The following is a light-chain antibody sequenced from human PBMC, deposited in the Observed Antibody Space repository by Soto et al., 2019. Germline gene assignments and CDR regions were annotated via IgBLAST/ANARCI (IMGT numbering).Light chain of an antibody. J-gene: IGLJ2*01. CDR3: QSYDTSLSAPI. V-gene: IGLV1-40*01. Sequence: QSVLTQPPSVSGAPGQRVTISCTGSSSNIGAGYDVHWYQQLPGTAPKLLIYGNSNRPSGVPDRFSGSKSGTSASLPITGLQAADEADYYCQSYDTSLSAPIFGGGTKLTVL. CDR2: GNS. CDR1: SSNIGAGYD.